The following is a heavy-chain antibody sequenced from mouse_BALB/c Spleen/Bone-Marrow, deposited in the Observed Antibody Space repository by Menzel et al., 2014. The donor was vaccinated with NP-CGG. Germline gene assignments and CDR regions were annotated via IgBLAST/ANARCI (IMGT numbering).Heavy chain of an antibody. V-gene: IGHV1S81*02. CDR1: GYTFTNYW. J-gene: IGHJ4*01. Sequence: QVQLQQPGAELVKPGASLKLSCKASGYTFTNYWIHWVEQRPGQGLEWIGEINPSNGRTNYNEKFKTKATLTVDKSSSTAYMQLSSLTSEDSAVNYCAARLSHLAMDYWGQGTSVTVSS. CDR2: INPSNGRT. D-gene: IGHD2-2*01. CDR3: AARLSHLAMDY.